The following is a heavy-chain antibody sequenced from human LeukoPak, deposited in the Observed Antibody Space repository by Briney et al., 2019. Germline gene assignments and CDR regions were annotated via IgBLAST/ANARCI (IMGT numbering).Heavy chain of an antibody. CDR2: IDPSDSYT. V-gene: IGHV5-10-1*01. CDR3: ARRLVSPYYYYGMDV. CDR1: GYSFTSYW. J-gene: IGHJ6*02. D-gene: IGHD6-6*01. Sequence: GESLKISCKGSGYSFTSYWISWVRPMPGKGMEWMGRIDPSDSYTNYSPSFQGHVTISADKSISTAYLQWSSLKASDTAMYYCARRLVSPYYYYGMDVWGQGTTVTVSS.